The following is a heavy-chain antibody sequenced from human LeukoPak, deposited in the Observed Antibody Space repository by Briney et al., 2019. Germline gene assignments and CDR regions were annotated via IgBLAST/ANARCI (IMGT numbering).Heavy chain of an antibody. V-gene: IGHV3-21*01. CDR3: ARDPYSGSYGDYYYYYMEV. Sequence: GGSLRLSCAASVFTLSNFGMHGVRQSPGKAGEGFSSISSSSSYIYYTDSVKGRFTISRDNAKNSLYLQMNSLRAEDTAVYYCARDPYSGSYGDYYYYYMEVWGKGTPVTISS. CDR2: ISSSSSYI. J-gene: IGHJ6*03. CDR1: VFTLSNFG. D-gene: IGHD1-26*01.